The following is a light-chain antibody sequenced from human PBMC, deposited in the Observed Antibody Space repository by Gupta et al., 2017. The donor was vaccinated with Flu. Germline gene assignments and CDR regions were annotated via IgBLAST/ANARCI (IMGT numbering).Light chain of an antibody. CDR2: AAS. CDR3: QWLSDSHGPT. J-gene: IGKJ5*01. V-gene: IGKV3-11*01. CDR1: QSVSSY. Sequence: EVVLTQSPATLSLSPGERATLSCRASQSVSSYLAWYQQKPGQAPRLLIYAASHRAPGIPARFRGSGYETGFTLTISIRELEDFAIYNGQWLSDSHGPTFGQGTRLEIK.